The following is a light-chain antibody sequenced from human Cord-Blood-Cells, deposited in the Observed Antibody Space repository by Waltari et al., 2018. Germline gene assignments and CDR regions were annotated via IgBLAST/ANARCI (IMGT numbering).Light chain of an antibody. CDR2: GAS. CDR1: QSVSSN. J-gene: IGKJ3*01. CDR3: QQYNNWPFT. V-gene: IGKV3-15*01. Sequence: EIVIKQSPAILSLSPGERATLSCRASQSVSSNLAWYQQKPGQAPRLLIYGASTRATGIPARFSGSGSGTEFTLTISSLQSEDFAVYYCQQYNNWPFTFGPGTKVDIK.